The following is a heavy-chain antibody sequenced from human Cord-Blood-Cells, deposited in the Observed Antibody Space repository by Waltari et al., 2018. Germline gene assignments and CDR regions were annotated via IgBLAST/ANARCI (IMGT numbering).Heavy chain of an antibody. CDR1: GFTFTSSA. CDR3: EAGVWNDDAFDI. CDR2: IVVGSGNT. V-gene: IGHV1-58*01. J-gene: IGHJ3*02. D-gene: IGHD1-1*01. Sequence: QMQLVQSGPEVKKPGTSVKVSCKASGFTFTSSAVQWVRQARGQRLEWIGWIVVGSGNTNYAQKFQERVTITRDMSTSTAYMELSSLRSEDTAVYYCEAGVWNDDAFDIWGQGTMVTVSS.